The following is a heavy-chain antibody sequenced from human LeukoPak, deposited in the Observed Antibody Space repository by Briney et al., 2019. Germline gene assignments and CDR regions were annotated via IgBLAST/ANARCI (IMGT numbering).Heavy chain of an antibody. D-gene: IGHD3-22*01. CDR3: ARVFYYDSSGYYRSAEYFQH. V-gene: IGHV1-69*05. CDR1: GGTFTSYA. CDR2: IIPIFVTA. Sequence: SVKISSKASGGTFTSYAISWVRQTPGQGGEWIGGIIPIFVTANSAQKFQGRVTITTDESTSTAYMELSSLRSEDTAVYYCARVFYYDSSGYYRSAEYFQHWGQGTLVTVSS. J-gene: IGHJ1*01.